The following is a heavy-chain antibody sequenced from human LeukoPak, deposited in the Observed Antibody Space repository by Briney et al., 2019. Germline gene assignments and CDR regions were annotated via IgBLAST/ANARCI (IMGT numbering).Heavy chain of an antibody. Sequence: KPSETLSLTCTVSGGSVSGGSYFWSWIRQPPGKGLEWIGYIYYSGSTNYNPSLKSRVTISVDTSKNQFSLKLYSVTAADTAVYYCARRYSGYGNAFDIWGQGTMVTVSS. J-gene: IGHJ3*02. V-gene: IGHV4-61*01. CDR1: GGSVSGGSYF. D-gene: IGHD5-12*01. CDR2: IYYSGST. CDR3: ARRYSGYGNAFDI.